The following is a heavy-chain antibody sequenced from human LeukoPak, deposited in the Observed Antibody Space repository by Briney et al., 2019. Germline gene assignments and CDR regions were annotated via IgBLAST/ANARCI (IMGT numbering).Heavy chain of an antibody. CDR2: IYTTGST. V-gene: IGHV4-4*07. D-gene: IGHD3-22*01. J-gene: IGHJ5*02. Sequence: SETLSLTCIVSGGSISNYYWSWIRQPPGKGLEWIGRIYTTGSTNYSPSLKSRVTMSVDTSKNQFSLKLSSVTAADTAVYYCARDSYIYDSSGYRFDPWGQGTLVTVSS. CDR3: ARDSYIYDSSGYRFDP. CDR1: GGSISNYY.